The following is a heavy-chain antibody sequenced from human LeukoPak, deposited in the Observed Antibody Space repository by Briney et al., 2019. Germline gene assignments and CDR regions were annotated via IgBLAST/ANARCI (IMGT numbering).Heavy chain of an antibody. CDR2: INHSGST. CDR1: GGSFSGYY. Sequence: PSETLSLTCAVYGGSFSGYYWSWIRQPPGKGLEWIGEINHSGSTNYNPSLKSRVTISVDTSKNQFSLKLSSVTAADTAVHYCARGRYLTGYFDYWGQGTLVTVSS. V-gene: IGHV4-34*01. D-gene: IGHD3-9*01. CDR3: ARGRYLTGYFDY. J-gene: IGHJ4*02.